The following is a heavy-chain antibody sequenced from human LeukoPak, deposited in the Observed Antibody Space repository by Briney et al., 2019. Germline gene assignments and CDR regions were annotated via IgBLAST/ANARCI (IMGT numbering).Heavy chain of an antibody. Sequence: PSETLSLTCTVSGGSISSSTYFWGWIRQPPGKGLECIGSIYYSGTTYYNPSLKSRVTISVDTSNNQFSLKLSSVTAADTAVYYCARRRYPGYSSGLFDYWGQGTLVTVSS. CDR3: ARRRYPGYSSGLFDY. J-gene: IGHJ4*02. CDR2: IYYSGTT. V-gene: IGHV4-39*01. CDR1: GGSISSSTYF. D-gene: IGHD6-19*01.